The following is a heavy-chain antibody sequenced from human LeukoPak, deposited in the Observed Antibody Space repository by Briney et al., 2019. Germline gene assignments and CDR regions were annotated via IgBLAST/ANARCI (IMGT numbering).Heavy chain of an antibody. CDR1: GGSISSYY. CDR3: ARDTYSGLPWAFDI. D-gene: IGHD1-26*01. CDR2: IYYSGST. J-gene: IGHJ3*02. V-gene: IGHV4-59*01. Sequence: SETLSLTCTVSGGSISSYYWSWTRQPPGKGLEWIGYIYYSGSTNYNPSLKSRVTISVDTSKNQFSLKLSSVTAADTAVYYCARDTYSGLPWAFDIWGQGTMVTVSS.